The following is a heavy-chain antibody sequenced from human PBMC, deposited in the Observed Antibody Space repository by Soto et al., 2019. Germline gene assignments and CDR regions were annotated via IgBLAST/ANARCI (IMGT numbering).Heavy chain of an antibody. CDR3: ARVYSLWVETDYFDF. Sequence: GGSLRLYCAASGCGVSNNYMSWVRQAPWKGLEWVSAINSGGNTYYAASVKGRFTISRDNSKNTVYLQMNSLRTEDTALYYCARVYSLWVETDYFDFWGQGTLVTVSS. V-gene: IGHV3-66*02. J-gene: IGHJ4*02. D-gene: IGHD3-16*01. CDR2: INSGGNT. CDR1: GCGVSNNY.